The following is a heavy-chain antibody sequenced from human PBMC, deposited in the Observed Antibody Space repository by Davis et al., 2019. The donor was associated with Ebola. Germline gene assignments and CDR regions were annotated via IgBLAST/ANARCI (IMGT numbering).Heavy chain of an antibody. J-gene: IGHJ4*02. D-gene: IGHD1-1*01. Sequence: MPGGSLRLSCTVSGGSISSYYWSWIRQPPGKGLEWIGYIYYSGAIYYSGTTNYNPSLKSRVTMSLDTSKNQFSLKLSSVTAADTAVYYCARLKRIWNDPGIDYWGQGTLVTVSS. CDR3: ARLKRIWNDPGIDY. V-gene: IGHV4-59*12. CDR1: GGSISSYY. CDR2: IYYSGAIYYSGTT.